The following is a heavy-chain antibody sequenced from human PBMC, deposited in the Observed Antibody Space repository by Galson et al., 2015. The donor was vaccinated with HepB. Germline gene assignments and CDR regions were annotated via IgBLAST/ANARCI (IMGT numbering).Heavy chain of an antibody. V-gene: IGHV5-51*01. Sequence: QSGAEVKKPGESLKISCKGSGYSFTSYWIGWVRQMPGKGLEWMGIIYPGDSDTRYSPSFQGQVTISADKSISTAYLQWSSLKASDTAMYYCARHNTVAVADYYYYSGMDVWGQGTTVTVSS. CDR1: GYSFTSYW. CDR3: ARHNTVAVADYYYYSGMDV. J-gene: IGHJ6*02. CDR2: IYPGDSDT. D-gene: IGHD6-19*01.